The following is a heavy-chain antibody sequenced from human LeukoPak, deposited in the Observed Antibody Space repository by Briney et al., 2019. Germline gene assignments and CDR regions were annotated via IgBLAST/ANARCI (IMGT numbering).Heavy chain of an antibody. CDR2: IYTSGST. D-gene: IGHD4-17*01. Sequence: TLSLTCTVSGGSISSGSYYWSWIPQPAGKGLERIGRIYTSGSTNYNPPLKSRVTISVDTSKNQYSLKLSSLTAADTAVYYCPRTEWPDYGDYYDDYLGGGTLVSDSS. CDR3: PRTEWPDYGDYYDDY. J-gene: IGHJ4*02. V-gene: IGHV4-61*02. CDR1: GGSISSGSYY.